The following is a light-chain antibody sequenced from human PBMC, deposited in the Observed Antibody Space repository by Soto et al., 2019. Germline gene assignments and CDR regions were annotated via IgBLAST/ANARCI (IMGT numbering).Light chain of an antibody. V-gene: IGLV2-18*02. J-gene: IGLJ2*01. CDR3: SSYTSSIDVV. Sequence: QSALTQPTSVFGSPGHSATISCTGTSSDVGSYNGVAWYQQPPGTAPKLMIYEVSNRPSGVPDRFSGSKSGNTAPLTISGLKAEDEADYYCSSYTSSIDVVFGGGTKLTVL. CDR1: SSDVGSYNG. CDR2: EVS.